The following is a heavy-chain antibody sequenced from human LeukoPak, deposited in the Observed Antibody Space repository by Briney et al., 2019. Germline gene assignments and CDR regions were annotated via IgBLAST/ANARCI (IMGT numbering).Heavy chain of an antibody. CDR2: VSSSGTTT. V-gene: IGHV3-48*04. CDR1: GFTFSSYS. Sequence: PGGSLRLSCAASGFTFSSYSVIWARQAPGKGLEWVSYVSSSGTTTYYADSVKGRFTISRDNAKNSLYLQMNSLRAEDTAVYYCAREEAGSDAFDYWGQGTLITVSS. D-gene: IGHD3-10*01. CDR3: AREEAGSDAFDY. J-gene: IGHJ4*02.